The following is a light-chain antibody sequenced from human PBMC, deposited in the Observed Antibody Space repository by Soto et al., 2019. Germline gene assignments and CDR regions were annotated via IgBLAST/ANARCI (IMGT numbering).Light chain of an antibody. J-gene: IGKJ3*01. Sequence: EIVLTQSPANLSLSPGERATLSCRASQSVSSYLAWYQQKPGQAPRLLIYDASNRATGIPARFSGSGSGTDFTLTISSLEPEDFAVYYCQQRSNWPFTCGPGTKVDIK. CDR3: QQRSNWPFT. CDR1: QSVSSY. CDR2: DAS. V-gene: IGKV3-11*01.